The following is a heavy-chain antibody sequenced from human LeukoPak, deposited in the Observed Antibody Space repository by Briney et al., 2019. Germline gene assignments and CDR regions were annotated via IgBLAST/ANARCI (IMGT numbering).Heavy chain of an antibody. Sequence: PGGSLRLSCAASGFTFSDYYMSWIRQAPGKGLEWVSYISSSGNTIYYADSVKGRFTISRDNAKNSLYLQMNSLRAEDTAMYYCARWRCSGGSCYSGYFDYWGQGTLVTVSS. CDR1: GFTFSDYY. D-gene: IGHD2-15*01. J-gene: IGHJ4*02. CDR3: ARWRCSGGSCYSGYFDY. CDR2: ISSSGNTI. V-gene: IGHV3-11*01.